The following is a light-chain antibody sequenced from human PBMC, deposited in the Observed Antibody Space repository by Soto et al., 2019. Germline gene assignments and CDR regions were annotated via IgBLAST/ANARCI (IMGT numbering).Light chain of an antibody. CDR1: QSVSSSY. Sequence: EIVLTQAPGTLSLSPGERATLSCRASQSVSSSYLAWYQQKPGQAPRLLIYGASSRATGIPDRFSGSGSGTDFTFTISSLQPEDIATYYCQQYDNLPPITFGQGTRLEI. V-gene: IGKV3-20*01. CDR2: GAS. CDR3: QQYDNLPPIT. J-gene: IGKJ5*01.